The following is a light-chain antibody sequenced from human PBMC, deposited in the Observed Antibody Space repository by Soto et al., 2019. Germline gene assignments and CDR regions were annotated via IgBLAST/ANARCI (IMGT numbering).Light chain of an antibody. CDR3: LQDYNYPYT. CDR1: QGIRND. CDR2: AAS. V-gene: IGKV1-6*01. J-gene: IGKJ2*01. Sequence: IVTITCRASQGIRNDLGWYQQKPGKAPKLLIYAASSLQSGVPSRFSGSGSGTDFTLTISSLQPEDFATYYCLQDYNYPYTFGQGTKVDIK.